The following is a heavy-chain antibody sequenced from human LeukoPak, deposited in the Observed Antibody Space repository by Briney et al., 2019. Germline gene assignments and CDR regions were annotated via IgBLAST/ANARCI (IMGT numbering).Heavy chain of an antibody. CDR1: GGSISSYY. V-gene: IGHV4-59*08. J-gene: IGHJ3*02. D-gene: IGHD3-22*01. CDR3: ARTALVGEVAVTPDAFDI. CDR2: IYYSGST. Sequence: SETLSLTCTVSGGSISSYYWSWIRQPPGKGLEWIGYIYYSGSTNYNPSLKSRVTISVDTSKNQFSLKLSSVTAADTAVYYCARTALVGEVAVTPDAFDIWGQGTMVTVSS.